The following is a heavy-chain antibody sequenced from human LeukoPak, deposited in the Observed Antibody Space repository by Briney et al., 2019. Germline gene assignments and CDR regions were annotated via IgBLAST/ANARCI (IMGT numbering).Heavy chain of an antibody. V-gene: IGHV3-33*01. J-gene: IGHJ5*02. D-gene: IGHD3-22*01. CDR1: GFTFSSYG. CDR3: ARDIQYYYDSSGYLNWFDP. CDR2: IWYDGSNK. Sequence: PGGSLGLSCAASGFTFSSYGMHWVRQAPGKGLEWVAVIWYDGSNKYYADSVKGRFTISRDNSKNTLYLQMNSLRAEDTAVYYCARDIQYYYDSSGYLNWFDPWGQGTLVTVSS.